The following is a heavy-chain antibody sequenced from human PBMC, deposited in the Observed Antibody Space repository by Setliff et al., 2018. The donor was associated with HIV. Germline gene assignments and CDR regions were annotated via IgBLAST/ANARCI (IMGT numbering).Heavy chain of an antibody. J-gene: IGHJ4*02. D-gene: IGHD3-3*01. CDR2: MRNKDYSYIT. V-gene: IGHV3-72*01. CDR1: GFTLGDYA. CDR3: TRNQGSSFGHGFDY. Sequence: PGGSLRLSCTASGFTLGDYAVNWVRQAPGKGLEWVGRMRNKDYSYITDYAASVKGRFTISRDDLKNSLFLQMNSLKTEDTAVYYCTRNQGSSFGHGFDYWGRGTLVTVSS.